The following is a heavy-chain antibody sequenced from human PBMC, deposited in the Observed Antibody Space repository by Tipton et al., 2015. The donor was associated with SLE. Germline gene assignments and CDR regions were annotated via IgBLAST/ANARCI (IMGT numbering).Heavy chain of an antibody. V-gene: IGHV4-34*01. Sequence: TLSLICAVYGGSFSGYYWSWIRQAPGKGLEWMGEINHSGSTNYNPSLKSRVTISVDTSKNQFSLKLSSVTAADTAVYYCASLGTYYYDSSGYSDYWGQGTLVTVSS. CDR1: GGSFSGYY. J-gene: IGHJ4*02. CDR2: INHSGST. D-gene: IGHD3-22*01. CDR3: ASLGTYYYDSSGYSDY.